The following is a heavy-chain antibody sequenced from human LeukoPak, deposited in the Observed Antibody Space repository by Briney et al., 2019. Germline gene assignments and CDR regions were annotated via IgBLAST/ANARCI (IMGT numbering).Heavy chain of an antibody. J-gene: IGHJ3*02. D-gene: IGHD3-10*01. Sequence: GGSLRLSCAASRFIFSNYWMHWVRQGPGKGLVWVARINPAGSITNYADSVKGRFTISRDNAKNSVHLQMDSLRAEDTSVYYCARVGWFGSKGALHDAFDIWGQGTMVTVSS. CDR2: INPAGSIT. CDR1: RFIFSNYW. CDR3: ARVGWFGSKGALHDAFDI. V-gene: IGHV3-74*01.